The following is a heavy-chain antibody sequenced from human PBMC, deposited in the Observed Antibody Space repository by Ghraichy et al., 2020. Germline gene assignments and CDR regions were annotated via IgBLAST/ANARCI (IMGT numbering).Heavy chain of an antibody. J-gene: IGHJ4*02. Sequence: GESLNISCVASGFALSSYTMNWVRQAPGKGLQWVSYIRSSSSAIYYADSVKGRFTISRDNAKTSLYLQINSLSDEDTAVYYCSRVANSGSFFARRNGIEYWGLGTLVTVSS. CDR1: GFALSSYT. CDR2: IRSSSSAI. V-gene: IGHV3-48*02. D-gene: IGHD1-26*01. CDR3: SRVANSGSFFARRNGIEY.